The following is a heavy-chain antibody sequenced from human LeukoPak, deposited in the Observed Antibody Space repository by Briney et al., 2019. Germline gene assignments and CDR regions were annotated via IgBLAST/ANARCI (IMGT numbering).Heavy chain of an antibody. CDR3: ARDRERVAATGTLFTD. CDR2: ISTSSSYI. J-gene: IGHJ4*02. D-gene: IGHD6-13*01. CDR1: GFTFSSYS. V-gene: IGHV3-21*01. Sequence: PGGSLRLSCAASGFTFSSYSMNWVRQAPGKGLEWVSSISTSSSYIYYADSVKGRFTISRDNARNSLFLQMNSLRAEDTAVYYCARDRERVAATGTLFTDWGQGILVTVSS.